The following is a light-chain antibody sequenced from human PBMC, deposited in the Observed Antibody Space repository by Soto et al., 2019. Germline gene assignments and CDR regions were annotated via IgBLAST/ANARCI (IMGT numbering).Light chain of an antibody. CDR3: QHYNSYPYT. Sequence: QSPPTLSASVGDRVSITCRASQSISVWLAWFQQKPGKAPKLLIYDASTLQSEVPSRFSGSGSGTEFTLTISRLQPDDFATYYCQHYNSYPYTFGQGTRLEIK. V-gene: IGKV1-5*01. CDR1: QSISVW. CDR2: DAS. J-gene: IGKJ5*01.